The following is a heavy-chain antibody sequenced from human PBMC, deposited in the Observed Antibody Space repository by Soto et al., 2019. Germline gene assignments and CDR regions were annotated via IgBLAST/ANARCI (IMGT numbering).Heavy chain of an antibody. CDR3: ARHWGYYYILNNNWLDP. J-gene: IGHJ5*02. V-gene: IGHV4-39*01. Sequence: SETLSLTCTVSGDSISNTYYYWGWIRQAPGKGLEWIGSIYYSGSTYYNPSLKSRVTISVDTSKNQFSLKLRSVTAADTTVYYCARHWGYYYILNNNWLDPWGQGTLVTVSS. CDR1: GDSISNTYYY. CDR2: IYYSGST. D-gene: IGHD3-9*01.